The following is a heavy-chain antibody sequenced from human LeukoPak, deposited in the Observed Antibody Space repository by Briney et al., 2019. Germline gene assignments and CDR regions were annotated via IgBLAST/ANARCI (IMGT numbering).Heavy chain of an antibody. CDR3: GKDLESSWYGYYYYGMDV. D-gene: IGHD6-13*01. V-gene: IGHV3-53*04. Sequence: GGSLRLSCAASEFTVSSSYMSWVRQAPGKGLEWVSVIYTDGKTYYADSVKGRFTISRHNSKNTLYLQMNSLRAEDTAVYYCGKDLESSWYGYYYYGMDVWGQGTTVTVSS. CDR1: EFTVSSSY. CDR2: IYTDGKT. J-gene: IGHJ6*01.